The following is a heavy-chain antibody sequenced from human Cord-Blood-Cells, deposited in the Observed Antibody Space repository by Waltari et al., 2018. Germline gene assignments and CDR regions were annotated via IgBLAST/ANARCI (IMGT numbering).Heavy chain of an antibody. V-gene: IGHV1-69*01. J-gene: IGHJ4*02. CDR3: ASEVGTDSSGYYGY. Sequence: KASGGTFSSYAISWVRQAPGQGLEWMGGIIPIFGTANYAQKFQGRVTITADESTSTAYMELSSLRSEDTAVYYCASEVGTDSSGYYGYWGQGTLVTVSS. D-gene: IGHD3-22*01. CDR2: IIPIFGTA. CDR1: GGTFSSYA.